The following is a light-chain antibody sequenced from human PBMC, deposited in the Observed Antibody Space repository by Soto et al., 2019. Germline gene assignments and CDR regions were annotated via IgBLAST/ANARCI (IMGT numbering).Light chain of an antibody. CDR1: QGSSTY. CDR3: QNYSCAPWT. CDR2: AAS. V-gene: IGKV1-27*01. J-gene: IGKJ1*01. Sequence: DIPMTQSPSSLSASVGDRVTITCRASQGSSTYLVWYQQKPGTVPKLLIFAASTLQSGVPSRFSGSGSGTDFTLTISSLQPEDVATYCCQNYSCAPWTFGQGTKVEIK.